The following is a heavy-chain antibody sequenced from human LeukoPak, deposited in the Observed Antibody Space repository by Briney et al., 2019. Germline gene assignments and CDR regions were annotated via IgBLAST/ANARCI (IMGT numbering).Heavy chain of an antibody. V-gene: IGHV3-23*01. D-gene: IGHD5-24*01. CDR2: IGPVGDSP. CDR3: AKDIQLST. CDR1: GFNFRDAA. J-gene: IGHJ3*01. Sequence: GGSLRLSCAASGFNFRDAAMTWVRQAPGKGLEGFSLIGPVGDSPFYADSVKGGFTISRDNSKTTLSMQMTRLRVAETAIYSCAKDIQLSTWGLGPMVTVSS.